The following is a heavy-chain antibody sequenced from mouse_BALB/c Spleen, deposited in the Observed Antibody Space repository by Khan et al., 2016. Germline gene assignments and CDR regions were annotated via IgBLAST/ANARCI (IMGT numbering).Heavy chain of an antibody. CDR2: IDPENGDS. D-gene: IGHD2-1*01. J-gene: IGHJ3*01. V-gene: IGHV14-4*02. Sequence: VQLQQSGAELVRSGASVKLSCTASGFNIKDFYMHWVKERPEQGLEWIGWIDPENGDSEYAPKFQGKATMTADTSSNTAYLQLSSLTSEDTAVSYCNAYGNSFAWFLYGGQGTLVTVSA. CDR3: NAYGNSFAWFLY. CDR1: GFNIKDFY.